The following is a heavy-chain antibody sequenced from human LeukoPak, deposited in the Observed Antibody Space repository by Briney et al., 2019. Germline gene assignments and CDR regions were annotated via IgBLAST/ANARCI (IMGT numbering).Heavy chain of an antibody. CDR2: MYTNGTV. V-gene: IGHV4-4*07. J-gene: IGHJ5*02. CDR3: ARRYYYDSSGYYYGWFDP. CDR1: GASITRYY. D-gene: IGHD3-22*01. Sequence: SQTLSLTCTVSGASITRYYWTWIRQPVGKGLEWFGRMYTNGTVNYNPSLRSRVTMSRDTSKNQFSLKLSSVTAADTAVYYCARRYYYDSSGYYYGWFDPWGQGTLVTVSS.